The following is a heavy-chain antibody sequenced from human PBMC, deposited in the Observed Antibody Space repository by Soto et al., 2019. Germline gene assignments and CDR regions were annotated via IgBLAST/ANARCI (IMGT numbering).Heavy chain of an antibody. Sequence: GGSLRLSCAASGFTFSRYWMHWVRQAPGKGLVWVSRISSYGSDTHYADSVKGRFTISRDNAKNTLYLQMNSLRAEDTALYHCARSLSCSSTSCRPGGVWFDPWGQGTLVTVSS. J-gene: IGHJ5*02. CDR3: ARSLSCSSTSCRPGGVWFDP. CDR1: GFTFSRYW. V-gene: IGHV3-74*01. D-gene: IGHD2-2*01. CDR2: ISSYGSDT.